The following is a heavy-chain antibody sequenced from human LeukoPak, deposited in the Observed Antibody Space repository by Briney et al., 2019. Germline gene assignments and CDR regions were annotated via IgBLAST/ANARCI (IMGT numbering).Heavy chain of an antibody. CDR1: GFTFSNYW. V-gene: IGHV3-7*01. CDR3: VRDGAVSGYDLLFY. J-gene: IGHJ4*02. D-gene: IGHD5-12*01. Sequence: PGGSLTLSCAASGFTFSNYWMTRARQATGKGLEWVAHINQDGSEEHYMDSAKARFTISRDNAKNSLSLQMNSLRAEDTAVYYCVRDGAVSGYDLLFYWGQATLLTLS. CDR2: INQDGSEE.